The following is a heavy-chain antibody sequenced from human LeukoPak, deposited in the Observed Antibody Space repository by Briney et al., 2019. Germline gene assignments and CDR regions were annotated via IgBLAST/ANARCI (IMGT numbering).Heavy chain of an antibody. CDR3: ARDSIYCSSTSCYRYFQH. J-gene: IGHJ1*01. V-gene: IGHV3-64*01. D-gene: IGHD2-2*01. CDR2: ISSNGCST. CDR1: GFTFSSYA. Sequence: GSLRLSCAASGFTFSSYAMHWVRQAPGKGLEYVSAISSNGCSTYYANSVKGRFTISRDNSKNTLYLQMGSLRAEDMAVYYCARDSIYCSSTSCYRYFQHWGQGTLVTVSS.